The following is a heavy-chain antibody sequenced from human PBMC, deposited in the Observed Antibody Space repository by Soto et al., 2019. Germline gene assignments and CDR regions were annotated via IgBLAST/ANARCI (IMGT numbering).Heavy chain of an antibody. D-gene: IGHD1-26*01. J-gene: IGHJ4*03. CDR1: GYSFTSYP. Sequence: GAALKISCKASGYSFTSYPMGWVRQTPGKGLEWMGIIYPGDSDTRYSPSFQGQVTISADKSISTAYLQWRSLKASDTAIYYCARPGLNYSGSYPHYWGQGTMVTVSS. V-gene: IGHV5-51*01. CDR3: ARPGLNYSGSYPHY. CDR2: IYPGDSDT.